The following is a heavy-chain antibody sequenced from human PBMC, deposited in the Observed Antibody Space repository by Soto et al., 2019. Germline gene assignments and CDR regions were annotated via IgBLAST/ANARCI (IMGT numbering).Heavy chain of an antibody. Sequence: GGSLTLSCVSSGFTFSTYTMNWLRHAPGKGLEWVSSISSSSSYIYYADSVKGRFTISRDNAKNSLYLQMNSLRAEDTAVYYCARDYYDSSGYTNWFDPWGQGTLVTVSS. V-gene: IGHV3-21*01. CDR2: ISSSSSYI. CDR1: GFTFSTYT. D-gene: IGHD3-22*01. J-gene: IGHJ5*02. CDR3: ARDYYDSSGYTNWFDP.